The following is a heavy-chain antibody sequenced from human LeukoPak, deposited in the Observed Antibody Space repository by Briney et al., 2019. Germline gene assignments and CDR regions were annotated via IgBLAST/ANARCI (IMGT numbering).Heavy chain of an antibody. D-gene: IGHD1-26*01. CDR1: GFTFSSYG. J-gene: IGHJ5*02. CDR3: ARDKIVGATKFDP. CDR2: ISGSGGNT. V-gene: IGHV3-23*01. Sequence: PGGSLRLSCAASGFTFSSYGMHWVRQAPGKGLEWVSAISGSGGNTYYADSVKGRFTISRDNSKNTLYLQMNSLRAEDTAMYYCARDKIVGATKFDPWGQGTLVTVSS.